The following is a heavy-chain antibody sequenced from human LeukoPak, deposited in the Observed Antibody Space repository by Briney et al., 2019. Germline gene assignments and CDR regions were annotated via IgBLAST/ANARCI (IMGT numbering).Heavy chain of an antibody. Sequence: GGSLRLSCAASGFTFSNYAMSWVRQATGKGLEWVSAVSGRDTSTYYTDSVKGRFTISRDNSKNTLYLQMNSLSAEDTAIYYCAKWGDYDVLTGYYDSDYWGQGTLVTVSS. CDR1: GFTFSNYA. D-gene: IGHD3-9*01. CDR3: AKWGDYDVLTGYYDSDY. J-gene: IGHJ4*02. CDR2: VSGRDTST. V-gene: IGHV3-23*01.